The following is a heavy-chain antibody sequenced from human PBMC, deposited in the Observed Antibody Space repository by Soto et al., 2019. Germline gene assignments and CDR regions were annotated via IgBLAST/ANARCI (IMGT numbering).Heavy chain of an antibody. J-gene: IGHJ6*02. V-gene: IGHV4-59*01. CDR3: ARDGDGRMTTNPYYYNGMDV. CDR1: GGPISSYY. Sequence: SETLSLTCTVSGGPISSYYWSWIRQPPGKGLEWIGYVFYTGRANYNDSLKSRVSISLDTSNYQFSLKLSPVTAADTAVYYCARDGDGRMTTNPYYYNGMDVWGPGTTVTVSS. CDR2: VFYTGRA. D-gene: IGHD4-4*01.